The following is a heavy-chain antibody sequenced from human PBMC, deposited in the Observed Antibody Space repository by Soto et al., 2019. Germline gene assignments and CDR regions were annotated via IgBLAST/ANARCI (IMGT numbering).Heavy chain of an antibody. Sequence: SETLSLTCTVSGGSISSGDNYWSWIRQPPGKGLEWIGYIYYSGSTYYNPSLKSQISISIDTSKNQFSLNLSSVTAADTAVYYCARVRRGYGDYVRDGYYYYMDVWGKGTTVTVSS. V-gene: IGHV4-30-4*01. CDR1: GGSISSGDNY. J-gene: IGHJ6*03. CDR3: ARVRRGYGDYVRDGYYYYMDV. D-gene: IGHD4-17*01. CDR2: IYYSGST.